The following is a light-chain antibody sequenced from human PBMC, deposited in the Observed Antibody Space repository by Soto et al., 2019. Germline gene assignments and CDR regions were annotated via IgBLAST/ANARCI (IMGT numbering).Light chain of an antibody. CDR2: GNR. Sequence: QAGVTQTPSVSGAPGQSDTIPCTGNSSNRGAGYDVHWYQQLPGTAPKLVIYGNRNRPSGVPERFSGYKSGTSAYMAITGLQSEDEGDYYCQAYDYSLTASVFGGGTKLTFL. CDR1: SSNRGAGYD. V-gene: IGLV1-40*01. J-gene: IGLJ3*02. CDR3: QAYDYSLTASV.